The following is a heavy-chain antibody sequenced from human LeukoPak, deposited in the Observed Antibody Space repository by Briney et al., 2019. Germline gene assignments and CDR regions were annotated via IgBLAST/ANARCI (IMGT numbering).Heavy chain of an antibody. V-gene: IGHV3-23*01. CDR3: AKEGCTSATCYANC. CDR2: ISGSGGST. J-gene: IGHJ4*02. CDR1: GFTFSSYA. D-gene: IGHD2-2*01. Sequence: GGSLRPSCAASGFTFSSYAMSWVRQAPGKGLEWVSAISGSGGSTYYADSVRGRFTVSRDDSKDTLYLQMNSLRAEDTAVYYCAKEGCTSATCYANCWGQGTLVTVSS.